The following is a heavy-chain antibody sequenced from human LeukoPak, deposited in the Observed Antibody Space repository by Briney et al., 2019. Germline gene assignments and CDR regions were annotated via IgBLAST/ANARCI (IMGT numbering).Heavy chain of an antibody. CDR2: ISYDGSNK. D-gene: IGHD2-15*01. Sequence: PGRSLRLSCAASGFTFSSYGMHWVRQAPGKGLEWVAVISYDGSNKYYADSVKGRFTISRDNSKNTLYLQMNSLRAEDTAVYYCARDEVGYCSGGSCYGDFDYWGQGTLVTVSS. V-gene: IGHV3-30*03. J-gene: IGHJ4*02. CDR1: GFTFSSYG. CDR3: ARDEVGYCSGGSCYGDFDY.